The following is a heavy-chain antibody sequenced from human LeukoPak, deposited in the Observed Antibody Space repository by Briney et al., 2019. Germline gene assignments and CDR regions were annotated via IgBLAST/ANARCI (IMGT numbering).Heavy chain of an antibody. CDR2: ISYDGSNK. V-gene: IGHV3-30*03. CDR1: GFTFSSYG. Sequence: GGSLRLSCAASGFTFSSYGMPWVRQAPGKGLEWVAVISYDGSNKYYADSVKGRFTISRDNSKNTLYLQMNSLRAEDTAVYYCARGNTAMIYYAFDIWSQGTMVTVSS. J-gene: IGHJ3*02. CDR3: ARGNTAMIYYAFDI. D-gene: IGHD5-18*01.